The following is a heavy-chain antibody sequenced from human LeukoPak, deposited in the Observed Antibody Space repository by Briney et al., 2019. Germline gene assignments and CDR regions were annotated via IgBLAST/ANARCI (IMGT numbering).Heavy chain of an antibody. CDR3: ARAQGETATTSPFDY. D-gene: IGHD5-12*01. CDR2: IYYSGST. J-gene: IGHJ4*02. Sequence: PSETLSLTCTVSGGSISSSSYCWGWIRQPPGKGLEWIGSIYYSGSTYYNPSLKSRVTISVDTSKNQFSLKLSSVTAADTAVYYCARAQGETATTSPFDYWGQGTLVTVSS. V-gene: IGHV4-39*07. CDR1: GGSISSSSYC.